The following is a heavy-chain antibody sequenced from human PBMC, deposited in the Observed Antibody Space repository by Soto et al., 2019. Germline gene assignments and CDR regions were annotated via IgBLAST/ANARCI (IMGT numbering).Heavy chain of an antibody. CDR2: ISAYNGNT. CDR1: GYTFTSYG. J-gene: IGHJ6*02. CDR3: ARDLFPGGDYGMDV. Sequence: ASVKVSCKASGYTFTSYGISWVRQAPGQGLEWMGRISAYNGNTNYAQKLQGRVTMTTDTSTSTAYMELRSLRSDDTAVYYCARDLFPGGDYGMDVWGQGTTVTVSS. V-gene: IGHV1-18*04. D-gene: IGHD3-10*01.